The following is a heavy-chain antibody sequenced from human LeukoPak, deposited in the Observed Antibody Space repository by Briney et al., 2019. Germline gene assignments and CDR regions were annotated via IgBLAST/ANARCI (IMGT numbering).Heavy chain of an antibody. CDR1: GYSISSAYY. CDR3: ARTTLSGYYNPPGY. V-gene: IGHV4-38-2*02. D-gene: IGHD3-22*01. Sequence: SETLSLTCTVSGYSISSAYYWGWIRQPPGKGLVWIGSIYDSGSTYYNPSLKSRVTISVDTSKNQFSLKLSSVTAADTAVYYCARTTLSGYYNPPGYWGQGTLVTVSS. J-gene: IGHJ4*02. CDR2: IYDSGST.